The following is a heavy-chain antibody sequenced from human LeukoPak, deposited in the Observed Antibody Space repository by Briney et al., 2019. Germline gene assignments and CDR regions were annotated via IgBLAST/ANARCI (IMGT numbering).Heavy chain of an antibody. J-gene: IGHJ4*02. CDR2: INHSGST. D-gene: IGHD3-3*01. CDR1: GGSFSGYY. CDR3: AVGITTLGVAASFDS. Sequence: SETLSLTCAVYGGSFSGYYWSWIRQPPGKGLEWIGEINHSGSTNYNPSLKSRLTISADASKNQFSLKLNSVTDADTAVYYCAVGITTLGVAASFDSWGQGNLVIVSS. V-gene: IGHV4-34*01.